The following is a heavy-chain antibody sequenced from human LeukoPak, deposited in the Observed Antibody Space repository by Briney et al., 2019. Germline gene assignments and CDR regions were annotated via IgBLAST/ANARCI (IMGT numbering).Heavy chain of an antibody. D-gene: IGHD2-8*01. J-gene: IGHJ5*02. CDR1: GGTFSSYA. V-gene: IGHV1-69*13. Sequence: SVKVSCKASGGTFSSYAISWVRQAPGQGLEWMGGIIPIFGTANYAQKFQGRVTITADESTSTAYMELSSLRSEDTAVYYCASVGPGYCTSGVCYTGVWFDPWGQGTLVTVSS. CDR3: ASVGPGYCTSGVCYTGVWFDP. CDR2: IIPIFGTA.